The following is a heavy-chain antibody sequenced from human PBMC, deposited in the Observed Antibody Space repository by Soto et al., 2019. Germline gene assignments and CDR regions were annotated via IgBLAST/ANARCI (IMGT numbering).Heavy chain of an antibody. CDR1: GGTFSSYA. Sequence: QVQLVQSGAEVKKPGSSVKVSCKASGGTFSSYAISWVRQAPGQGLEWMGGIIPIFGTANYAQKFQGRVTITADEXTXLGYRGLGSLRSEDTAVYYCARDGCREWVWSCGMDVWGPGTTVTVSS. CDR3: ARDGCREWVWSCGMDV. CDR2: IIPIFGTA. J-gene: IGHJ6*02. D-gene: IGHD3-3*01. V-gene: IGHV1-69*12.